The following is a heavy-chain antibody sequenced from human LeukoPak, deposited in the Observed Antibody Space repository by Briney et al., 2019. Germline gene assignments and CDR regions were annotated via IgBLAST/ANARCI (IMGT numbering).Heavy chain of an antibody. V-gene: IGHV3-30*04. J-gene: IGHJ6*04. CDR3: ARDQGTSYYGMDV. CDR2: ISYDGSNK. Sequence: QAGGSLRLSCAASGFTFSSYAMHWVRQAPGKGLEWVAVISYDGSNKYYADSVKGRFTISRDNSKNTLYLQMNSLRAEDTAVYYCARDQGTSYYGMDVWGKGTTVTVSS. D-gene: IGHD2-2*01. CDR1: GFTFSSYA.